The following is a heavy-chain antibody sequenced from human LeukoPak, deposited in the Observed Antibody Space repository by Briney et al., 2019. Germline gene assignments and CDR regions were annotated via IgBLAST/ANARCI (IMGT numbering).Heavy chain of an antibody. CDR3: ARRGGSSWFFDY. J-gene: IGHJ4*02. Sequence: SETLSLTCTVSGGSISSGDYYWSWIRQPPGKGLEWIGYIYYSGSTYYNPSLKSRVTISVDTSRNQFSLKLSSVTAADTAVYYCARRGGSSWFFDYWGQGTLVTVSS. CDR2: IYYSGST. V-gene: IGHV4-30-4*01. D-gene: IGHD6-13*01. CDR1: GGSISSGDYY.